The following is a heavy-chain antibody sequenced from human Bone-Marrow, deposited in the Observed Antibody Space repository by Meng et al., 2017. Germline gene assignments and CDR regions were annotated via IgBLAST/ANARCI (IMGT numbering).Heavy chain of an antibody. CDR1: GFTFSDYY. D-gene: IGHD3-16*02. J-gene: IGHJ3*02. Sequence: GESLKISCAASGFTFSDYYMSWIRQAPGKGLEWVSYISSSGSTVYYAESVKGRFTISRDNAKNSLYLQMNSLSTEDTAVYYCARHLSSANDAFNIWGQGTMVTVSS. V-gene: IGHV3-11*01. CDR3: ARHLSSANDAFNI. CDR2: ISSSGSTV.